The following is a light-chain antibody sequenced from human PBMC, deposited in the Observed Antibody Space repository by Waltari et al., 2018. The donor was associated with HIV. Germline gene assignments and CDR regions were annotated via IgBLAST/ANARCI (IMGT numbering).Light chain of an antibody. CDR1: SSTVCGYHY. Sequence: QSALTQPPSASVSPGQTVTISCTGTSSTVCGYHYHSWYQQHPGTSPKLMIYEVSKRPSGVPDRFSGSKSGNTDSLTVSGLQAEDEADYYCSSYAGSNNLVVFGGGTKLTVL. CDR3: SSYAGSNNLVV. J-gene: IGLJ2*01. V-gene: IGLV2-8*01. CDR2: EVS.